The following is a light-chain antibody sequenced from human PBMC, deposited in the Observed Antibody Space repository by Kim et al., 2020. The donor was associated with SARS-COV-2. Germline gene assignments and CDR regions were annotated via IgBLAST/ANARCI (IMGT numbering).Light chain of an antibody. CDR1: QSVSSTY. CDR3: QQYGRSPS. Sequence: LSPGERATLSSRASQSVSSTYVAWYQQKPGQTPRLLIYGASSRATGIPERFSGSGSGTDFTLTISRLEPEDFAVYYCQQYGRSPSFGQGTRLEIK. CDR2: GAS. V-gene: IGKV3-20*01. J-gene: IGKJ5*01.